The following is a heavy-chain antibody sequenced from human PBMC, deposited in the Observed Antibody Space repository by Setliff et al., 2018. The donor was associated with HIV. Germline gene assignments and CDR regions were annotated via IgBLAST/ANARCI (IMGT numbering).Heavy chain of an antibody. D-gene: IGHD1-1*01. CDR1: GGSITGYY. V-gene: IGHV4-4*07. Sequence: PSETLSLTCSVSGGSITGYYWSWIRQPAGKDMEWIGRSGDTIYNPSLESRVTISVDTSRNQFSLRLSSVTAADTAVYYCARIDPGKFWSLDCWGRETLVTVSS. CDR2: SGDT. J-gene: IGHJ4*02. CDR3: ARIDPGKFWSLDC.